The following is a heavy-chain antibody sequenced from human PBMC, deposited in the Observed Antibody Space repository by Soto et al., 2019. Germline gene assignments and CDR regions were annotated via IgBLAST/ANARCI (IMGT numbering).Heavy chain of an antibody. Sequence: QVQLVQSGAEVKKPGSSVKVSCKASGVTFSSYAISWVRQAPGQGLEWMGGIIPIFGTANYAQKVKGRVTITADESTSAAYMELSSLRSEDTAVYYCARDLSSNYYGSGSYYALDYWGQGTLVTVSS. J-gene: IGHJ4*02. CDR1: GVTFSSYA. CDR3: ARDLSSNYYGSGSYYALDY. CDR2: IIPIFGTA. V-gene: IGHV1-69*01. D-gene: IGHD3-10*01.